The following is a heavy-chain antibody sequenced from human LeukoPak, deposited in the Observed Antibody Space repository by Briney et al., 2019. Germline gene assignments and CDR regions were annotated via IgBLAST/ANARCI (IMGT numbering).Heavy chain of an antibody. CDR3: ARGYSSTSCSLFDY. CDR2: ISGSGGST. Sequence: GGSLRLSCAASGFTFSSYAMSWVRQAPGKGLEWVSAISGSGGSTYYADSVKGRFTISRDNSRNTLYLQMNSLRAEDTAVYYSARGYSSTSCSLFDYWRQGTVLTVPS. V-gene: IGHV3-23*01. D-gene: IGHD6-19*01. CDR1: GFTFSSYA. J-gene: IGHJ4*02.